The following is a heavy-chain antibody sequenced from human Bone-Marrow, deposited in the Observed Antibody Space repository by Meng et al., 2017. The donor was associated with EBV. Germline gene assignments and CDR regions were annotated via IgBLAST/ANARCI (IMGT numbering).Heavy chain of an antibody. CDR1: GASISSGYW. Sequence: QPQGSGPGLVQPSGTLSLTCAVSGASISSGYWWTWVRQPPGKGLEWIGEVSHSGSTNYNPSLKSRVTISLDKSENQFFLKVTSVTAADTAVYYCAASPGWWRLDYWGQGTLVTGLL. D-gene: IGHD6-19*01. J-gene: IGHJ4*02. CDR2: VSHSGST. CDR3: AASPGWWRLDY. V-gene: IGHV4-4*02.